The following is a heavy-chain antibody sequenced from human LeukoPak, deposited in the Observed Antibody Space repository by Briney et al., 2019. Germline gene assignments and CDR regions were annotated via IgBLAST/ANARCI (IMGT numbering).Heavy chain of an antibody. Sequence: GGSLRLSCAASGFTFSSYSMNWVRQAPGKGLEWVSSISSSSSYIYYADSVKGRFTISRDNAKNSLYLRMSSLRAEDTAIYYCARDFPTMTTAGAFDIWGQGTMVTVSS. V-gene: IGHV3-21*01. CDR3: ARDFPTMTTAGAFDI. CDR2: ISSSSSYI. CDR1: GFTFSSYS. D-gene: IGHD4-17*01. J-gene: IGHJ3*02.